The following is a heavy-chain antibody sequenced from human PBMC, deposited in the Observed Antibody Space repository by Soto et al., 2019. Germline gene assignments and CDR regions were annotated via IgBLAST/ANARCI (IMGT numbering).Heavy chain of an antibody. V-gene: IGHV1-24*01. CDR3: ATGRDTIFGVVIPHFDY. D-gene: IGHD3-3*01. J-gene: IGHJ4*02. Sequence: ASVKVSCKVSGSTLTELSMHWVRQAPGKGLEWMGGYDPEDGETIYAQKFRGRVTMTEDTSTDTVYMELSSLRSEDTAVYYCATGRDTIFGVVIPHFDYWGQGTLVTVSS. CDR1: GSTLTELS. CDR2: YDPEDGET.